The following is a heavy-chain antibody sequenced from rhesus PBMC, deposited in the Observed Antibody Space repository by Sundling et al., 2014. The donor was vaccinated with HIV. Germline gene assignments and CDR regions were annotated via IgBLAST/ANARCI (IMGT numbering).Heavy chain of an antibody. V-gene: IGHV4-99*02. CDR1: NYSISRGYY. J-gene: IGHJ4*01. D-gene: IGHD4-29*01. CDR3: ARDLHGSTDY. CDR2: IYGSSTST. Sequence: QVQLQESGPGLVKPSETLSLTCTVSNYSISRGYYWGWIRQPPGKGLEWIGYIYGSSTSTNNNPSLKSRVTISTDTSKNQFSLKLSSVTAADTAVYYCARDLHGSTDYWGQGVLVTVSS.